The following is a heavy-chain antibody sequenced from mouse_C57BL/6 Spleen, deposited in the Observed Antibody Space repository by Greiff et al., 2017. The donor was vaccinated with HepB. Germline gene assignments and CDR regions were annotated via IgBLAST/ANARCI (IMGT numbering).Heavy chain of an antibody. CDR1: GYSFTDYN. J-gene: IGHJ4*01. CDR2: INPNYGTT. D-gene: IGHD3-2*02. Sequence: EVQRVESGPELVKPGASVKISCKASGYSFTDYNMNWVKQSNGKSLEWIGVINPNYGTTSYNQKFKGKATLTVDQSSSTAYMQLNSLTSEDSAVYYCARYLQTAQATSAMDYWGQGTSVTVSS. V-gene: IGHV1-39*01. CDR3: ARYLQTAQATSAMDY.